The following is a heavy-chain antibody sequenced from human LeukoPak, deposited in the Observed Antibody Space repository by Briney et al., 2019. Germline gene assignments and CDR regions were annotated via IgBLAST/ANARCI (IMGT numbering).Heavy chain of an antibody. CDR2: ISAYNGNT. Sequence: ASVKVSCKASGYTFTSYGISWVRQAPGQGLEWMGWISAYNGNTNYAQKLQGRVTMTTDTSTSTAYMELRSLRSDDTAVYYCARDNPWDIVVVPAGMDGDYDYGMDVWGQGTTVTVSS. V-gene: IGHV1-18*01. D-gene: IGHD2-2*01. CDR3: ARDNPWDIVVVPAGMDGDYDYGMDV. CDR1: GYTFTSYG. J-gene: IGHJ6*02.